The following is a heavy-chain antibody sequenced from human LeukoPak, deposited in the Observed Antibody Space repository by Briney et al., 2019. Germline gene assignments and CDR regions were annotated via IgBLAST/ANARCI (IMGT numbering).Heavy chain of an antibody. CDR3: ASSGLQYGMGV. Sequence: GGSLRLSCAASGFTFSRPSMNWVRHAPGKALEWVSYFSHSSNNIFYADSVKGRFTISRDNAKNSLSLQRNSLRDEDTAVYYCASSGLQYGMGVWGQGTTVTVSS. CDR2: FSHSSNNI. D-gene: IGHD6-19*01. CDR1: GFTFSRPS. V-gene: IGHV3-48*02. J-gene: IGHJ6*02.